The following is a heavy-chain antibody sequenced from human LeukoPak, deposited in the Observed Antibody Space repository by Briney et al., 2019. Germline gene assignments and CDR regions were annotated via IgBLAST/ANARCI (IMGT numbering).Heavy chain of an antibody. Sequence: GGSLRLSCAASGFTFSSYSMNWVRQAPGKGLEWVSYISRSSSTIYYADSVKGRFTISRDNAKNSLYLQMNSLRAEDTAVYYCARPNIYCSGGSCYLGHFDYWGQGTLVTVSS. CDR1: GFTFSSYS. V-gene: IGHV3-48*01. J-gene: IGHJ4*02. CDR2: ISRSSSTI. CDR3: ARPNIYCSGGSCYLGHFDY. D-gene: IGHD2-15*01.